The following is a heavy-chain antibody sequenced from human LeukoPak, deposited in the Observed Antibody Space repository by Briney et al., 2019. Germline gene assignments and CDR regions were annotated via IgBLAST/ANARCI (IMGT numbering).Heavy chain of an antibody. D-gene: IGHD2-2*01. Sequence: ASVKVSCKASGYSFTGYGISWVRQAPGQGLEWMGWISAYNGNTNYAQKLQGRVTMTTDTSTSTAYMELRSLRSDDTAVYYCARGGYCSSTSCYSLPEDYWGQGTLVTVSS. CDR3: ARGGYCSSTSCYSLPEDY. CDR1: GYSFTGYG. CDR2: ISAYNGNT. J-gene: IGHJ4*02. V-gene: IGHV1-18*04.